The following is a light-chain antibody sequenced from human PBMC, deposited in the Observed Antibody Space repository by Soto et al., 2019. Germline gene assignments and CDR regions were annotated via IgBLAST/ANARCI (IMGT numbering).Light chain of an antibody. V-gene: IGKV1-39*01. CDR3: QQTYRTPRT. J-gene: IGKJ1*01. CDR2: VAS. Sequence: DIQMTQSPSSLSASVGDRVTITCRASQSIATYLNWYQQNSGNAPNLLIYVASTLQSGVPSRFSGSGSGTDFTLNISSLQPDDFVTYYCQQTYRTPRTFGQGTKVEI. CDR1: QSIATY.